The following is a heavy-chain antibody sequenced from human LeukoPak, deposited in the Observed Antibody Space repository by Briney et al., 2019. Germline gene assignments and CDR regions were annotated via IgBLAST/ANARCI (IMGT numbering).Heavy chain of an antibody. V-gene: IGHV3-43*02. CDR2: IRGDGATT. CDR3: AKDNQRGGFQH. Sequence: PGASLRLSCAASGFSFDDNAMYWVRQAPGKGLEWVPLIRGDGATTYYADSVKGRFNISRDNSKSSLYLQMNSLRSEDSALYYCAKDNQRGGFQHWGQGTLVTVSS. D-gene: IGHD3-16*01. J-gene: IGHJ1*01. CDR1: GFSFDDNA.